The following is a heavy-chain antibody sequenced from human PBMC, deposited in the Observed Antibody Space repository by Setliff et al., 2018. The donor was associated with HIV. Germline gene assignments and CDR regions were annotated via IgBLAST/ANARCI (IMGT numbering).Heavy chain of an antibody. D-gene: IGHD1-1*01. CDR2: IYSDGST. CDR1: GFTVSGSY. Sequence: PGGSLRLSCAASGFTVSGSYMRWVRQAPGKRLEWVSTIYSDGSTFYADSVKGRFTISSDNSKNQLYLEMNNLRTVDTAVYYCSRVFSPIGTLSPGFDYWGQGTLVTVSS. V-gene: IGHV3-66*01. CDR3: SRVFSPIGTLSPGFDY. J-gene: IGHJ4*02.